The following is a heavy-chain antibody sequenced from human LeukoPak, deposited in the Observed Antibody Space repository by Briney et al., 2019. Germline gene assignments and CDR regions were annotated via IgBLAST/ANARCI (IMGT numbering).Heavy chain of an antibody. D-gene: IGHD5-18*01. CDR3: ARDTGYSYGFFGY. CDR2: ISYDGSNK. J-gene: IGHJ4*02. Sequence: GGSLRLSCAASGFTLSSYAMHWVRQAPGKGLEWVAVISYDGSNKYYADSVKGRFTISRDNSKNTLYLQMSSLRAEDTAVYYCARDTGYSYGFFGYWGQGTLVTVSS. V-gene: IGHV3-30*04. CDR1: GFTLSSYA.